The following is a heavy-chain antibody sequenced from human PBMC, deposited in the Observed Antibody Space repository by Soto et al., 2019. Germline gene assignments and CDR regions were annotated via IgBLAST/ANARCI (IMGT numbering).Heavy chain of an antibody. V-gene: IGHV1-58*01. Sequence: SVKVSCKASGFTFTSSAVQWVRQARGQRLGWIGWIVVGSGNTNYAQKFQERVTITRDMSTSTAYMELSSLRSEDTAVYYCAADLAYCGGDCYRNFDYWGQGTLVTVYS. J-gene: IGHJ4*02. CDR2: IVVGSGNT. CDR1: GFTFTSSA. D-gene: IGHD2-21*02. CDR3: AADLAYCGGDCYRNFDY.